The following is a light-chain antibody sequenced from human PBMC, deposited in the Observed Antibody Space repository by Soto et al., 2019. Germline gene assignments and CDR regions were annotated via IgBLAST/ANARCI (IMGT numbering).Light chain of an antibody. J-gene: IGKJ1*01. Sequence: DIKMPQYLSTLSAAAGDRVTITCRASHGISSWLAWYQQKPGKAPKLLIYAASSLQSGVPSRFSGSGSGTDFTLTISSLQPEDFATYYCQQANSFPRTFGQGTKVDIK. CDR2: AAS. CDR1: HGISSW. CDR3: QQANSFPRT. V-gene: IGKV1-12*01.